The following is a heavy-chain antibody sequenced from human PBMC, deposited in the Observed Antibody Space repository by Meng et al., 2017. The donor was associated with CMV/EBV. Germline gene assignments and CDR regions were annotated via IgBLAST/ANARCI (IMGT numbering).Heavy chain of an antibody. D-gene: IGHD2-2*01. CDR3: ARGLERGPYCSSTSCYENWFDP. J-gene: IGHJ5*02. CDR2: INPSGGST. Sequence: ASVKVSCKASGYTFTSYYMHWVRQAPGQGLEWMGIINPSGGSTSYAQKFQGRVTMTRDTSTSTAYMELSSLRSEDTAVYYCARGLERGPYCSSTSCYENWFDPWGQGTLVTVSS. V-gene: IGHV1-46*01. CDR1: GYTFTSYY.